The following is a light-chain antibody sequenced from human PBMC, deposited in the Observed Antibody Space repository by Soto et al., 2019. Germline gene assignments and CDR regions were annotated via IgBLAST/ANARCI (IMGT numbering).Light chain of an antibody. CDR2: DAS. CDR3: QQYNSYPWT. J-gene: IGKJ1*01. Sequence: IQLTQSPSSLSASGVGIGTITCLASQTISSWLAWYQQKPGKAPKLLIYDASSLESGVPSRFSGSGSGTEFTLTITSLQPDDFATYYCQQYNSYPWTFGQGTKVDIK. V-gene: IGKV1-5*01. CDR1: QTISSW.